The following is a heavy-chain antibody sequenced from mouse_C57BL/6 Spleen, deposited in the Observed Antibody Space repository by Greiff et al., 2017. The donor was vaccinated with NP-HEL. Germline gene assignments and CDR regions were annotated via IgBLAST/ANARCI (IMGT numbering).Heavy chain of an antibody. V-gene: IGHV5-4*01. CDR1: GFTFSSYA. CDR3: AREARYFDV. CDR2: ISDGGSYT. J-gene: IGHJ1*03. Sequence: EVMLVESGGGLVKPGGSLKLSCAASGFTFSSYAMSWVRQTPEKRLEWVATISDGGSYTYYPDNVKGRFTISRDNAKNNLYLQMSHLKSEDTAMYYCAREARYFDVWGTGTTVTVSS.